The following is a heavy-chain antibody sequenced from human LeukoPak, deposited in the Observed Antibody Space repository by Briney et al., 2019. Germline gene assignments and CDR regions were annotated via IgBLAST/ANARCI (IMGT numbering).Heavy chain of an antibody. CDR2: IYYSGST. D-gene: IGHD3-22*01. Sequence: SETLSLTCTVSGGSISSYYWSWIRQPPGKGLEWIGYIYYSGSTNYNPSLKSRVTISVDTSKNQFSLKLSSVTAADTAVYYCASTTAYYYDSSGYCFDYWGQGILVTVSS. J-gene: IGHJ4*02. CDR1: GGSISSYY. V-gene: IGHV4-59*01. CDR3: ASTTAYYYDSSGYCFDY.